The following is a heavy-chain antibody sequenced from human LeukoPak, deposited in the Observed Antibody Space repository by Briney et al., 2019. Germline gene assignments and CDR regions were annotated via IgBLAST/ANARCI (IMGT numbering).Heavy chain of an antibody. V-gene: IGHV1-2*02. D-gene: IGHD5-18*01. Sequence: ASVKVSFKASGYTFTGYYLHWVRQAPGQGLEWMGWINPNSGGTKYAQKFQGRVTMTRDTSISTAYMELSRLRSDDTVVYYCARILDTAMGYWGQGTLVTVSS. CDR3: ARILDTAMGY. CDR1: GYTFTGYY. CDR2: INPNSGGT. J-gene: IGHJ4*02.